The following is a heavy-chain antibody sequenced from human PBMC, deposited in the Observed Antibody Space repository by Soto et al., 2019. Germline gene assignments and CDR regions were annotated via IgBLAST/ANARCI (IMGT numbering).Heavy chain of an antibody. CDR1: GGTFRTSS. V-gene: IGHV1-69*01. J-gene: IGHJ4*02. Sequence: HVQLVQSGAEVKKPGSSVRVSCKASGGTFRTSSFSWVRQAPGQGLEWMGGIIAMFGTTTYAPDFQGRLTLTADESSHSVFMELSSLRPDDTAFYFCARDELEDTDLSAYYFDSWGQGSLVVVSS. D-gene: IGHD2-15*01. CDR3: ARDELEDTDLSAYYFDS. CDR2: IIAMFGTT.